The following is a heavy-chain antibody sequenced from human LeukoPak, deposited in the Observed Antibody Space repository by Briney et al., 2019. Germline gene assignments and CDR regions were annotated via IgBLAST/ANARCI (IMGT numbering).Heavy chain of an antibody. V-gene: IGHV3-7*05. D-gene: IGHD2-15*01. CDR2: INQDGSEK. CDR3: AREGGGQDGLDV. Sequence: GGSLRLSCAASGFTFNTYAMSWVRQAPGKGLEWVANINQDGSEKYYVDSVKGRFTISRDNAKNSLYLQMNSLRAEDTAVYYCAREGGGQDGLDVWGQGTTVTVFS. J-gene: IGHJ6*02. CDR1: GFTFNTYA.